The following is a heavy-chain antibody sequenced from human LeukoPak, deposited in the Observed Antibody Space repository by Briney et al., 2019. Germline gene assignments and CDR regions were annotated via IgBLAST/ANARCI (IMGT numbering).Heavy chain of an antibody. V-gene: IGHV4-59*01. D-gene: IGHD3-10*01. Sequence: PSETLSLTCTVSGGSISSYYWSWIRQPPGKGLEWIGYIYYSGSTNYNPSLKSRVTISVDTSKNQFSLKLSSVTAADTAVYYCARGLGYYYGSGSYSYWGQGTLVTVSS. CDR2: IYYSGST. CDR3: ARGLGYYYGSGSYSY. J-gene: IGHJ4*02. CDR1: GGSISSYY.